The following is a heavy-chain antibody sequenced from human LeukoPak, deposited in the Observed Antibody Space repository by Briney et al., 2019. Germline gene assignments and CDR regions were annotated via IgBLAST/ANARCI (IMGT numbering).Heavy chain of an antibody. CDR2: INHSGST. CDR3: ARVSSTVTYQLDY. J-gene: IGHJ4*02. D-gene: IGHD4-17*01. V-gene: IGHV4-34*01. Sequence: KPSETLSLTCAVYGGSFSGYYGSWIRQPPGKGLEWIGEINHSGSTNYNPSLKSRVTISVDTSKNQFSLKLSSVTAADTAVYYCARVSSTVTYQLDYWGQGTLVTVSS. CDR1: GGSFSGYY.